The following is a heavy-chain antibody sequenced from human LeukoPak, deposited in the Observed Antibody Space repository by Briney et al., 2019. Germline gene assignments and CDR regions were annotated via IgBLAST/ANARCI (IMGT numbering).Heavy chain of an antibody. D-gene: IGHD1-26*01. CDR1: GFTFSSYS. J-gene: IGHJ4*02. V-gene: IGHV3-21*04. Sequence: PGGSLRLSCAASGFTFSSYSMNWVRQAPGKGLEWVSSISSSSSYIYYADSVKGRFTISRDNAKNSLYLQMNSLRAEDTAVYYCAKKDDSGSYYDYWGQGTLVTVSS. CDR3: AKKDDSGSYYDY. CDR2: ISSSSSYI.